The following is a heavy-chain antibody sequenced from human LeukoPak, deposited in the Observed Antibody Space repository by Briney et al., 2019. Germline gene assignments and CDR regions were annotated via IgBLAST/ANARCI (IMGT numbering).Heavy chain of an antibody. Sequence: GGSLRLSCAASGFTFSSYAMSWVRQAPGKGLEWVSAISGSGGSTYYADSMKGRFTISRDNSKNTLYLQMNSLRAEDTAVYYCAKDIYGTKWEPGDYWGQGTLVTVSS. J-gene: IGHJ4*02. D-gene: IGHD1-26*01. CDR1: GFTFSSYA. CDR3: AKDIYGTKWEPGDY. CDR2: ISGSGGST. V-gene: IGHV3-23*01.